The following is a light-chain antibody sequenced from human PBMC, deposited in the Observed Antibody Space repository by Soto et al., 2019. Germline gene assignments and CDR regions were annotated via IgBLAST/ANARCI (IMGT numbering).Light chain of an antibody. Sequence: DIKATQSPSTLSAYVGDRVTITCRASQPVGDSLAWFQQTPGKAPRLLIYKASTFQGGVPSRFNGSGSGTEFTLTISGLQPGDSATYYCQQYNSYSPTFGQGTKVDIK. CDR2: KAS. V-gene: IGKV1-5*03. CDR1: QPVGDS. J-gene: IGKJ1*01. CDR3: QQYNSYSPT.